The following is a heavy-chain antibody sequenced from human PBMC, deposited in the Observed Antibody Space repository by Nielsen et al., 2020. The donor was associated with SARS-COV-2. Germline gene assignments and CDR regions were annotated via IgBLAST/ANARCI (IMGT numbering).Heavy chain of an antibody. V-gene: IGHV3-30*04. CDR2: ISYNGDNK. Sequence: GESLKISCAASGFTFSGYAMHWVRQAPGKGLEWVAFISYNGDNKYYADSVKGRFTISRDNSKNTLYLGVNSLRPEDTAVYYCARCRCIAAAGNIDYWGQGTLVTVSS. CDR1: GFTFSGYA. D-gene: IGHD6-13*01. CDR3: ARCRCIAAAGNIDY. J-gene: IGHJ4*02.